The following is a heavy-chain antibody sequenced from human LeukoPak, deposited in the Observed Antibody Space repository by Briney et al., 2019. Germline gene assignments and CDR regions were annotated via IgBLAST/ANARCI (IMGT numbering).Heavy chain of an antibody. D-gene: IGHD3-16*01. CDR2: IKQDGSEK. J-gene: IGHJ5*02. Sequence: PGGSLRLSCAVSGFTFSSYWMSWVRQAPGKGLEWVANIKQDGSEKYYVDSVKGRFTISRDNAKNSLYLQMNSLRAEDTAVYYCAREKTARDYDPNWFDPWGQGTLVTVSS. V-gene: IGHV3-7*01. CDR1: GFTFSSYW. CDR3: AREKTARDYDPNWFDP.